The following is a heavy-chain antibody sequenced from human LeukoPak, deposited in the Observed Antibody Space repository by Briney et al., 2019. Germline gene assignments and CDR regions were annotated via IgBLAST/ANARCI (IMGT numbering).Heavy chain of an antibody. V-gene: IGHV3-9*01. CDR1: GFRLDDYA. D-gene: IGHD2-2*01. Sequence: PGRSLRLSCAASGFRLDDYAMHWVRQAPGKGLEWVAGISWNSFGIGYADSVKDRFTISRDNAKNSLYLQMNSLRAEDTAFYYCAKAGVEVPAALRPTYYYYYMDVWGKGTTVTVSS. CDR3: AKAGVEVPAALRPTYYYYYMDV. J-gene: IGHJ6*03. CDR2: ISWNSFGI.